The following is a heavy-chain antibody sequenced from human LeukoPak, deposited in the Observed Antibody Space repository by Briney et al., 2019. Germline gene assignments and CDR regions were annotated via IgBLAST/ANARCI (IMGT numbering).Heavy chain of an antibody. CDR3: ARDRPRDCSSTSCYRRGKWFDP. V-gene: IGHV1-18*01. D-gene: IGHD2-2*01. CDR2: ISAYNGNT. J-gene: IGHJ5*02. Sequence: ASVKVSCKASGYTFTSYGISWVRQAPGQGLEWMGWISAYNGNTNYAQKLQGRVTMTTDTSTSTAYMELRSLISDDTAVYYCARDRPRDCSSTSCYRRGKWFDPWGQGTLVTVSS. CDR1: GYTFTSYG.